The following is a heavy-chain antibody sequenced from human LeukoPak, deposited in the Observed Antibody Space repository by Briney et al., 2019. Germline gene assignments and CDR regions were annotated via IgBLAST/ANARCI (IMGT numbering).Heavy chain of an antibody. CDR1: VFTFDNYG. J-gene: IGHJ6*03. V-gene: IGHV3-23*01. Sequence: PGGSLRLSCAASVFTFDNYGINWVRQAPGKGLEWVSAISGSGGSTYYADSVKGRFTISRDNSKNTLYLQMNSLRAEDTAVYYCARDRWPYCSSTSCYYYYYMDVWGKGTTVTISS. CDR3: ARDRWPYCSSTSCYYYYYMDV. D-gene: IGHD2-2*01. CDR2: ISGSGGST.